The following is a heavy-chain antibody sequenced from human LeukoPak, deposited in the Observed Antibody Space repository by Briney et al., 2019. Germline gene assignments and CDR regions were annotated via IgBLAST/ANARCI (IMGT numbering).Heavy chain of an antibody. J-gene: IGHJ3*02. CDR2: IFHSGST. D-gene: IGHD3-16*02. CDR1: VYSTRSDYS. CDR3: ARHSRWGVIPWAFDI. V-gene: IGHV4-38-2*01. Sequence: LGTLSLTRAVSVYSTRSDYSWGWIRHPPGKGLDWFGTIFHSGSTYYDPSLKSRITILVDTSKNQFAVNLSAVTAADTAVYYCARHSRWGVIPWAFDIWGQGTMVTVSS.